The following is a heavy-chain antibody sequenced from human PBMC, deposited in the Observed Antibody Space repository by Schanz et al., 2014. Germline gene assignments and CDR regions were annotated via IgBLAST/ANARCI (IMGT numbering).Heavy chain of an antibody. J-gene: IGHJ3*01. Sequence: QVQLVQSGDEVKKPGASVKVSCKTSGYTFSDYGITWVGQAPGQGLEWVGWISPYTGNTHYFDKTAGRVTMTTDTSTNTAYMELRSLRSDDTAMYYCATMSGYSTATACQILEVLDVWGQGTMVTVSS. CDR1: GYTFSDYG. V-gene: IGHV1-18*01. CDR3: ATMSGYSTATACQILEVLDV. CDR2: ISPYTGNT. D-gene: IGHD2-8*02.